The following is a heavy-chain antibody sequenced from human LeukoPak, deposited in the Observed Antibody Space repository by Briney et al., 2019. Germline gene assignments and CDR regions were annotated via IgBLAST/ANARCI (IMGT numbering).Heavy chain of an antibody. CDR2: IYPGDSGT. CDR3: ARRASSGSYVNAFDY. J-gene: IGHJ4*02. D-gene: IGHD1-26*01. CDR1: GYSFTSYW. V-gene: IGHV5-51*01. Sequence: GESLKISCKGSGYSFTSYWIGWVRQMPGKGLEWMGIIYPGDSGTRYSPSFQGQVPISADKSISTAYLQWSSLKASDTAIYYCARRASSGSYVNAFDYWGQGTLVTVSS.